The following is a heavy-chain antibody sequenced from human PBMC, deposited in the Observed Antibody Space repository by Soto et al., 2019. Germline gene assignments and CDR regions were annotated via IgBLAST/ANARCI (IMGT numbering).Heavy chain of an antibody. CDR1: GYSFTDYW. CDR3: ARHLRPYGMDV. V-gene: IGHV5-51*01. Sequence: GESLKISCKGSGYSFTDYWIAWVRQTPGKGLEWMGIIYPGDSDIRYSPSFQGQVTISAEKSITTAYVQWSSLKASDTAMYYCARHLRPYGMDVWGLGTMVTVSS. CDR2: IYPGDSDI. J-gene: IGHJ6*02.